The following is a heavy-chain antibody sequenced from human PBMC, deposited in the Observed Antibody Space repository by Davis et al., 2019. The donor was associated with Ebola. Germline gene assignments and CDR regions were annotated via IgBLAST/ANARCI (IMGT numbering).Heavy chain of an antibody. V-gene: IGHV1-69*05. CDR2: IIPIFGTA. Sequence: AASVKVSCKASGGTFSGYAISWVRQAPGQGLEWMGGIIPIFGTANYAQKFQGRVTMTRNTSISTAYMELSSLRSEDTAVYYCARGPAGRITIFGVEFDPWDQGTLVTVSS. D-gene: IGHD3-3*01. CDR1: GGTFSGYA. J-gene: IGHJ5*02. CDR3: ARGPAGRITIFGVEFDP.